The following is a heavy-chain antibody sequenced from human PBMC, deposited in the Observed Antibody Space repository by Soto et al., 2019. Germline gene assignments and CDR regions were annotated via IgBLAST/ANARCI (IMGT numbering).Heavy chain of an antibody. D-gene: IGHD1-26*01. J-gene: IGHJ6*02. CDR2: ISWNSGSI. V-gene: IGHV3-9*01. CDR1: GFTFDDYA. CDR3: AKDKGYSGSDLTYGMVV. Sequence: GGSLRLSCAASGFTFDDYAMHWVRQAPGKGLEWVSGISWNSGSIGYADSVKGRFTISRDNAKNSLYLQMNSLRAEDTALYYCAKDKGYSGSDLTYGMVVWGPGTTVTVSS.